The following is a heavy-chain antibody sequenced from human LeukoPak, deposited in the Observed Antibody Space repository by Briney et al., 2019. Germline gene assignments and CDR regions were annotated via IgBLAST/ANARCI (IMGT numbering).Heavy chain of an antibody. CDR3: ARDRGYYYDSINAFDI. D-gene: IGHD3-22*01. Sequence: GGSLRLSCAAPGFTFSSYWMSWVRQAPGKGLEWVANIKQDGSEKYYVDSVKGRFTISRDNAKNSLYLQMNSLRAEDTAVYYCARDRGYYYDSINAFDIWGQGTMVTVSS. J-gene: IGHJ3*02. V-gene: IGHV3-7*01. CDR1: GFTFSSYW. CDR2: IKQDGSEK.